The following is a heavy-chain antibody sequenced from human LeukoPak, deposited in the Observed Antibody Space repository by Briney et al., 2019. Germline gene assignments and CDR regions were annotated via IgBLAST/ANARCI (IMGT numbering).Heavy chain of an antibody. CDR3: ARGLAAAGTRGPY. Sequence: GGSLRLSCAASGFTFSNYGMSWVRQAPGKGLEWVSSISSTSTYIYYADSVKGRFTISRDNAKNSVYLQMNSLRAEDTALYYCARGLAAAGTRGPYWGQGTLVTVSS. CDR1: GFTFSNYG. V-gene: IGHV3-21*01. CDR2: ISSTSTYI. J-gene: IGHJ4*02. D-gene: IGHD6-13*01.